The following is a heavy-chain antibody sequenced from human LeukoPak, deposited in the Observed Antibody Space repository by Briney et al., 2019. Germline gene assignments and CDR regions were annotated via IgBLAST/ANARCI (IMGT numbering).Heavy chain of an antibody. D-gene: IGHD6-6*01. CDR3: ARDKGSYSSSSAVWFDP. V-gene: IGHV1-69*05. Sequence: SVKVSCKASGGTFSSYAISWVRQAPGQGLEWMGRIIPIFGTANYAQKFQGRVTITTDESTSTAYMELSSLRSEDTAVYYCARDKGSYSSSSAVWFDPWGQGTLVTVSS. CDR1: GGTFSSYA. CDR2: IIPIFGTA. J-gene: IGHJ5*02.